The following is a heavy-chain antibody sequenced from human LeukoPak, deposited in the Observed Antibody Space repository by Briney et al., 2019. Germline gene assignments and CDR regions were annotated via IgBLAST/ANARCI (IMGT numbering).Heavy chain of an antibody. CDR3: AGYYGSGQWDN. CDR2: TYNSGSS. Sequence: SETLSLTCTVSGGSISSYYWSWIRQPPGKGLEWIRYTYNSGSSSYSPSFKSRVTISTDTPRNQFFLRLTSVTAADTAVYYCAGYYGSGQWDNWGQGTLVTVSS. V-gene: IGHV4-59*12. D-gene: IGHD3-10*01. CDR1: GGSISSYY. J-gene: IGHJ4*02.